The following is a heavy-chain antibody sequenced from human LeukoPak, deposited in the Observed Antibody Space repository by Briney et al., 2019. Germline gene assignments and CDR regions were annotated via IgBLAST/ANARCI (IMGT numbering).Heavy chain of an antibody. J-gene: IGHJ4*02. Sequence: SETLSLTCTVSDGPISDSYWSWIRQSPGKGLEWIGRIYTSGSTNYNPSLKSRVTISGDTSKNQFSLRLSSVTAADTAVYYCARASYSYDINGWVPFDYWGQGTLVTVSS. CDR2: IYTSGST. CDR1: DGPISDSY. V-gene: IGHV4-4*08. CDR3: ARASYSYDINGWVPFDY. D-gene: IGHD3-22*01.